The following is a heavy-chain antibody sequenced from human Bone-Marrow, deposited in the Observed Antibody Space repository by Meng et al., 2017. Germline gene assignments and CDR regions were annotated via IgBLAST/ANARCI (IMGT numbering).Heavy chain of an antibody. CDR3: ARVLGSGSYPDY. CDR2: INQSGSA. D-gene: IGHD1-26*01. J-gene: IGHJ4*02. CDR1: GGSFSGNS. V-gene: IGHV4-34*01. Sequence: QVQLQQWGEGLLKPSETLSLTCAVYGGSFSGNSWSWIRQPPGKGLEWIGEINQSGSAKYNPSLKSRVTMSADSSKKQFSLKMSSVTAADTAVYYCARVLGSGSYPDYWGQGTLVTVSS.